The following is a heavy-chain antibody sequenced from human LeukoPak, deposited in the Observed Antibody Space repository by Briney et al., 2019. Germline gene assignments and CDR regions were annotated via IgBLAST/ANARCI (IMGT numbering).Heavy chain of an antibody. Sequence: ASVKVSCKASGYTFTGYYMHWVRQAPGQGLEWMGWINPNSGGTNHAQKFQGRVTMTRDTSISTAYMELSRLRSDDTAVYYCASQYDFWSGVTTTPSRWGQGTLVTVSS. V-gene: IGHV1-2*02. CDR1: GYTFTGYY. J-gene: IGHJ4*02. CDR2: INPNSGGT. CDR3: ASQYDFWSGVTTTPSR. D-gene: IGHD3-3*01.